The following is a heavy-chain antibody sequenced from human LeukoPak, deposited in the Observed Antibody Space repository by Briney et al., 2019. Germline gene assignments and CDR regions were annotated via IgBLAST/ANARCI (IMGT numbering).Heavy chain of an antibody. Sequence: AETLSLTCAVSGYFISRGYYWGWIRQPPGKGLVWIGSSYQGGSTLYNLSLKSRDTLSVETSKNPISLRLTSVTAADSVVYHRARFIRRTYWYFELWGRGTLATVSS. J-gene: IGHJ2*01. CDR1: GYFISRGYY. CDR3: ARFIRRTYWYFEL. V-gene: IGHV4-38-2*01. D-gene: IGHD1/OR15-1a*01. CDR2: SYQGGST.